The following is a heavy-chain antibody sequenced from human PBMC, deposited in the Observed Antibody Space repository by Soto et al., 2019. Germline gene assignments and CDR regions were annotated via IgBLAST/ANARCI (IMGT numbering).Heavy chain of an antibody. V-gene: IGHV4-59*01. CDR1: GGSISDYF. J-gene: IGHJ4*02. CDR2: IYHSGST. Sequence: QVQLQESGPRLVKPSETLSLTCTVSGGSISDYFWTWIRQPPGKGLEWIGYIYHSGSTNYNHSLKSRVTISVDTSKNQFSLKLTSVTAADTALYYCARGVDRQWADYWGQGTLVTVSS. D-gene: IGHD6-19*01. CDR3: ARGVDRQWADY.